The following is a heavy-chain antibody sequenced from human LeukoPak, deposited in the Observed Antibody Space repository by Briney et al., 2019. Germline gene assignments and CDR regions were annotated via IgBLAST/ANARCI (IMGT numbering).Heavy chain of an antibody. Sequence: SETLSLTCAVYGGSFSGYYRSWIRQPPGKGLEWIGEINHSGSTNYNPSLKSRVTISVDTSKNQFSLKLSSVTAADTAVYYCARGRYCSGGSCYSADPLDYWGQGALVTVSS. CDR3: ARGRYCSGGSCYSADPLDY. CDR2: INHSGST. J-gene: IGHJ4*02. D-gene: IGHD2-15*01. CDR1: GGSFSGYY. V-gene: IGHV4-34*01.